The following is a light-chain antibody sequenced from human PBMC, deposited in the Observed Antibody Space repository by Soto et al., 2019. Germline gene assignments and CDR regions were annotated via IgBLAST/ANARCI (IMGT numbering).Light chain of an antibody. V-gene: IGKV1-12*01. CDR3: QQANSFPFT. J-gene: IGKJ3*01. Sequence: DIPMTQSPSSVSAFVGDRVTITCRASQGISRSLAWYQQKSGEAPKLLIYAASLLQSGVPSRFSGSGSGTDFTLTITRLQPEDFATYYCQQANSFPFTFGPGTEVEIK. CDR1: QGISRS. CDR2: AAS.